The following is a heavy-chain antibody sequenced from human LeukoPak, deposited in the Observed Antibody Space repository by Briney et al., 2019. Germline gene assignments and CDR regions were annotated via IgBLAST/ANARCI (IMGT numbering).Heavy chain of an antibody. J-gene: IGHJ4*02. D-gene: IGHD5-18*01. CDR2: ISSSGSTI. CDR3: ARESSGYSSTVDY. Sequence: QSGGPLRLSCAASGFTFSSYEMNWVRQAPGKGLEWVSYISSSGSTIYYADSVKGRFTISRVNAKNSLYLQMNSLRAEDTAVYYCARESSGYSSTVDYWGQGTLVTVSS. V-gene: IGHV3-48*03. CDR1: GFTFSSYE.